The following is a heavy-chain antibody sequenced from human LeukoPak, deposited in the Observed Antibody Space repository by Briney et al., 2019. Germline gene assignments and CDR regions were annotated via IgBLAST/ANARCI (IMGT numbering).Heavy chain of an antibody. V-gene: IGHV1-2*02. D-gene: IGHD3-10*01. Sequence: ASVKVSCKASGYTFTGYYMHWVRQAPGQGLEWMGWINPNSGGTNYAQKFQGRGTMTRETSISTADMELSRLRYDDTAVYYCARLLISHNLDYWGQGTLVTVSS. CDR2: INPNSGGT. J-gene: IGHJ4*02. CDR3: ARLLISHNLDY. CDR1: GYTFTGYY.